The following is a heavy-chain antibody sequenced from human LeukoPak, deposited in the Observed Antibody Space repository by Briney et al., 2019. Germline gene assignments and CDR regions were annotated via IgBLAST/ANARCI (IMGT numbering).Heavy chain of an antibody. CDR2: LSDGGGYT. CDR1: RFTFSTYA. Sequence: GGSLRLSCAASRFTFSTYAMSWVRQAPGKGLEWVSGLSDGGGYTYYADSVKGRFTISRDNAKNTLYLQMNSLRAEDTAIYYCATAYSTSWSFSDFWGQGTLVTVSS. CDR3: ATAYSTSWSFSDF. V-gene: IGHV3-23*01. J-gene: IGHJ4*02. D-gene: IGHD6-6*01.